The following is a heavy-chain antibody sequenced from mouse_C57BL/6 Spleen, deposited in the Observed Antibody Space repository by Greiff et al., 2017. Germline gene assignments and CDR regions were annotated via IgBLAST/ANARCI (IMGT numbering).Heavy chain of an antibody. D-gene: IGHD1-1*01. J-gene: IGHJ2*01. CDR2: IYPGGGYT. CDR1: GYTFTNYW. CDR3: ASIDDSSRYYFDY. V-gene: IGHV1-63*01. Sequence: VQLQQSGAELVRPGTSVKMSCKASGYTFTNYWIGWAKQRPGHGLEWIGDIYPGGGYTNYNEKFKGKATLTADKSSSTAYMQFSSLTSEDSAIYCCASIDDSSRYYFDYWGQGTTLTVSS.